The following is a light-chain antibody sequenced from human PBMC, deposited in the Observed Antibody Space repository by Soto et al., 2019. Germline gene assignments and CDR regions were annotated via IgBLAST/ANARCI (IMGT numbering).Light chain of an antibody. V-gene: IGLV2-8*01. Sequence: QSALTQPPSASGSPGQSVTISCTGTSSHVGGDNFVSWYQQHPGNAPKLIIYEVTKRPSGVPDRFSGSKSGNTASLTVSGLQAEDEADYYCSSYGGINSWVFGGGTKLTVL. J-gene: IGLJ3*02. CDR2: EVT. CDR1: SSHVGGDNF. CDR3: SSYGGINSWV.